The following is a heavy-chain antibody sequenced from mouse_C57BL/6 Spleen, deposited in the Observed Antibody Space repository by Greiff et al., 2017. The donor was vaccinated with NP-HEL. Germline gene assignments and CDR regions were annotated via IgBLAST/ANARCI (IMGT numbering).Heavy chain of an antibody. CDR3: AIMVTTFAY. J-gene: IGHJ3*01. CDR2: ISYDGSN. D-gene: IGHD2-2*01. V-gene: IGHV3-6*01. Sequence: EVKLQESGPGLVKPSQSLSLTCSVTGYSITSGYYWNWIRQFPGNKLEWMGYISYDGSNNYNPSLKNRISITRDTSKNQFFLKLNSVTTEDTATYYCAIMVTTFAYWGQGTLVTVSA. CDR1: GYSITSGYY.